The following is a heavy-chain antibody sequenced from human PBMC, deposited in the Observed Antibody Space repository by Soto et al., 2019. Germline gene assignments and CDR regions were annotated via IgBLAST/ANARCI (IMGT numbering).Heavy chain of an antibody. CDR3: AGQTFTIAAASYGRSNWFDP. V-gene: IGHV4-39*01. CDR1: GGSITSSSHF. CDR2: IYFTGST. Sequence: SETLSLTCTVSGGSITSSSHFWGWVRQPPGKGLEWIGTIYFTGSTYYTPSLKSRLTMSIDTSKNEFSLRLNSVTAADTAVYYCAGQTFTIAAASYGRSNWFDPWGPGTLVTVSS. J-gene: IGHJ5*02. D-gene: IGHD6-25*01.